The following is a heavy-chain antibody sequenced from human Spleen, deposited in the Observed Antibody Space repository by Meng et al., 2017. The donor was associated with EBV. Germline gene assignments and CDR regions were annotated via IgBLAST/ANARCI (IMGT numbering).Heavy chain of an antibody. D-gene: IGHD5-18*01. CDR2: MHHSGST. CDR3: AGGPTAMVTYFDY. Sequence: LQLQESGSGLVKPSQNLSLTCAVSGGSISSGGYSWSWIRQPPGKGLEWIGYMHHSGSTYNNPSLKSRVTISVDRSKNQFSLKLSSVTAADTAVYYCAGGPTAMVTYFDYWGQGTLVTVSS. J-gene: IGHJ4*02. CDR1: GGSISSGGYS. V-gene: IGHV4-30-2*01.